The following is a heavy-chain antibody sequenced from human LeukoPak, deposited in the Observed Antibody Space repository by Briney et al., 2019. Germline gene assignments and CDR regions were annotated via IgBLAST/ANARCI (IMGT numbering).Heavy chain of an antibody. V-gene: IGHV3-30*18. CDR1: GFTFSNYG. CDR2: ISNDGSNK. CDR3: AKEAGRWELE. D-gene: IGHD1-26*01. Sequence: GGSLRLSCAASGFTFSNYGIHWVRQAPGKGLEWVAVISNDGSNKCYADSVKGRFTISRDNSEKTLYLQMNSLRAEDTAVYYCAKEAGRWELEWGQGTLVTVSS. J-gene: IGHJ4*02.